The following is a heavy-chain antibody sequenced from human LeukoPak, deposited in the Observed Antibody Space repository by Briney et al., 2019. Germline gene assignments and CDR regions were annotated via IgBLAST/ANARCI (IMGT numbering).Heavy chain of an antibody. CDR2: ITSFNGNT. CDR3: ARGRGSSDWYYFDY. Sequence: ASVKVSCKSSGYTFPNYGITWVRQAAGQGVEGMGWITSFNGNTNYAQTLQGRVTMTTDASTSTAYMELRSLSSDDTAFYYCARGRGSSDWYYFDYSGQGTLVTVSS. CDR1: GYTFPNYG. J-gene: IGHJ4*02. D-gene: IGHD6-19*01. V-gene: IGHV1-18*01.